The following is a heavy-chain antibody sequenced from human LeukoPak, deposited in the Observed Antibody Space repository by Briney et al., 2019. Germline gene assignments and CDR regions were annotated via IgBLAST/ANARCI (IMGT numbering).Heavy chain of an antibody. CDR3: AREEGGSYYFDY. V-gene: IGHV1-2*06. Sequence: GASVKVSCKASGYTFTGYYMHWVRQAPGQGLEWMGRINPNSGGTDYAQKFKDRITMTRDTSISTAYMELSRLRSDDTAVYYCAREEGGSYYFDYWGQGTLVTVSS. CDR2: INPNSGGT. D-gene: IGHD1-26*01. J-gene: IGHJ4*02. CDR1: GYTFTGYY.